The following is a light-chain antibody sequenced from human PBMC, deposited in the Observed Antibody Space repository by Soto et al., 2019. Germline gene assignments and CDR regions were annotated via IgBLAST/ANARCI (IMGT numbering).Light chain of an antibody. V-gene: IGKV3-20*01. CDR1: QSASRSY. CDR2: GAS. Sequence: EIVLTQSPGTLSLSPGERATLSCRASQSASRSYLAWYQQKPGQAPRLLIYGASSRATGIPDRFSGSGSGTDFTLTISRLEPEDFAVYYCHQYGSSPSYTFGQGTKLEIK. J-gene: IGKJ2*01. CDR3: HQYGSSPSYT.